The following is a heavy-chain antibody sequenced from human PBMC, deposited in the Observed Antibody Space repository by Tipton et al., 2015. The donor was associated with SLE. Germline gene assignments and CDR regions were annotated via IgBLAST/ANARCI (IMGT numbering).Heavy chain of an antibody. Sequence: TLSLTCAMYGGSFSGYYWNWIRQPPGKGLEWIGEINHVVSTNYNPSLKSRVTISLDTSKKQVSLNVSPVTAAETAVYYCAVGFCGGGSCYSVGWFDPWGQGTLVTVSS. CDR1: GGSFSGYY. V-gene: IGHV4-34*01. CDR2: INHVVST. D-gene: IGHD2-15*01. CDR3: AVGFCGGGSCYSVGWFDP. J-gene: IGHJ5*02.